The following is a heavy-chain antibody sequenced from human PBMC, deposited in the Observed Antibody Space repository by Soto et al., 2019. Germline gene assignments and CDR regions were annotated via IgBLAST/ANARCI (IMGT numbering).Heavy chain of an antibody. V-gene: IGHV4-30-2*01. CDR3: ASGLVTTLYY. CDR1: GGSISSGGYS. J-gene: IGHJ4*02. Sequence: QLQLQESGSGLVKPSQTLSLTCAVSGGSISSGGYSWSWIRQPPGKGLEWIGYIYHSGSTYYNPPLKSRVTLPVDRTKNQCSLKLSSVTAADTAVYYCASGLVTTLYYWGQGTLVTVSS. CDR2: IYHSGST. D-gene: IGHD4-17*01.